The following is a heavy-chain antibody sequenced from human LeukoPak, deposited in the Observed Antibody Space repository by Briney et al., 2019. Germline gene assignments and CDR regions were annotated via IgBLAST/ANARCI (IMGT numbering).Heavy chain of an antibody. Sequence: PSETLYLTCTVSGGSVSSGSYYWSWIRQPPGKGLEWIGYIYYSGSTNYNPSLKSRVTISVDTSKNQFSLKLSSVTAADTAVYYCARDPVYYEGSWFDPWGQGTLVTVSS. CDR1: GGSVSSGSYY. CDR2: IYYSGST. V-gene: IGHV4-61*01. J-gene: IGHJ5*02. CDR3: ARDPVYYEGSWFDP. D-gene: IGHD3-22*01.